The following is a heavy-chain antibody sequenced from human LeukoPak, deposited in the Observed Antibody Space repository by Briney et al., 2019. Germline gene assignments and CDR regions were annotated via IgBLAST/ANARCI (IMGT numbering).Heavy chain of an antibody. CDR3: ARGRRILVGATNAGDFFDY. D-gene: IGHD1-26*01. V-gene: IGHV1-58*02. Sequence: SVKVSCKASGFAFISSAMQWVRQARGQRLEWIGWIVVGSGNTNYAQKFQERVTITGDTSISTAYMELTSLKSDDTAVYYCARGRRILVGATNAGDFFDYWGQGTLVTVSS. CDR2: IVVGSGNT. J-gene: IGHJ4*02. CDR1: GFAFISSA.